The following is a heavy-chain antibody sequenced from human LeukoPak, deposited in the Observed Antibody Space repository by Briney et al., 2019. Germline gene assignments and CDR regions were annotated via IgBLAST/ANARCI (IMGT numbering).Heavy chain of an antibody. CDR2: ISTGSSTT. Sequence: GGSLRLSCAASEFAFSTYDMNWVRQAPGKGLEWVSYISTGSSTTYYADSVKGRFTISRDNVENSLYPQMNSLRDEDMAVHYCARVAAGYSLNYFDYWGQGTLVTVSS. V-gene: IGHV3-48*02. CDR1: EFAFSTYD. D-gene: IGHD4-23*01. CDR3: ARVAAGYSLNYFDY. J-gene: IGHJ4*02.